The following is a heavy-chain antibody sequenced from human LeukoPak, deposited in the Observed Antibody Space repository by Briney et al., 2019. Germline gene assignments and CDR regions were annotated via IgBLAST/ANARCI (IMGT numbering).Heavy chain of an antibody. D-gene: IGHD3-22*01. CDR3: ARARRDSSGYYFFDY. J-gene: IGHJ4*02. Sequence: PGXGLXWXGEINHSGSTNYNPSLKSRVTISVDTSKNQFSLKLSSVTAADTAVYYCARARRDSSGYYFFDYWGQGTLVTVSS. CDR2: INHSGST. V-gene: IGHV4-34*01.